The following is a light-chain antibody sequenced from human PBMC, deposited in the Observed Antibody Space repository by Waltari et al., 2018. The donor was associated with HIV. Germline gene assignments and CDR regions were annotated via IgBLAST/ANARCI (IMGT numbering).Light chain of an antibody. CDR1: SSDVGAYNY. CDR2: DVT. J-gene: IGLJ2*01. CDR3: SSYADSDTPVV. Sequence: QSALAQPPSASGSAGQSVTISCTGNSSDVGAYNYVSWYQQHPGKSPKLIIYDVTKRPSGVPDRFSGSKSGNTASLTVSGLQGEDEADYYCSSYADSDTPVVFGGGTKLTVL. V-gene: IGLV2-8*01.